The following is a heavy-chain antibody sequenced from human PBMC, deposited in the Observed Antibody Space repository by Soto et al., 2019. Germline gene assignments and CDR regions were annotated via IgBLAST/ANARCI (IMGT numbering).Heavy chain of an antibody. Sequence: QVQLVQSGAEVKKPGASVKVSCKTSGYTFTNYGISWVRQAPGQGLEWMGWISTYNGNTNYAQKLQGRVTMTTDTATSTAYVEVRSLRSDDTAGYYCARDQAAGGDLDYWGQGTLVTVSS. CDR2: ISTYNGNT. CDR1: GYTFTNYG. J-gene: IGHJ4*02. V-gene: IGHV1-18*01. CDR3: ARDQAAGGDLDY. D-gene: IGHD6-13*01.